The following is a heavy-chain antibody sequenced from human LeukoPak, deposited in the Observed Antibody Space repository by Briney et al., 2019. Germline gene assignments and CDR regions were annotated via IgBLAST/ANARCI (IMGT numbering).Heavy chain of an antibody. V-gene: IGHV1-3*01. Sequence: GASVKVSCKAPGYTFTSYAMHWVRQAPGQRLEWMGWINAGNGNTKYSQKFQGRVTIARDTSASTAYMELSSLRSEDTAVYYCARGYYGSGYVDYWGQGTLVTVSS. D-gene: IGHD3-10*01. CDR3: ARGYYGSGYVDY. J-gene: IGHJ4*02. CDR1: GYTFTSYA. CDR2: INAGNGNT.